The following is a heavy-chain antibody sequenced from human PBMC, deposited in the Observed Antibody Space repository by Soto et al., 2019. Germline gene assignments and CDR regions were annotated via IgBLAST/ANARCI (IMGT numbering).Heavy chain of an antibody. CDR2: IYYSGST. D-gene: IGHD2-2*01. Sequence: SETLSLTCTVSGGSISSYYWSWIRQPPGKGLEWIGYIYYSGSTNYNPSLKSRVTISVDTSKNQFSLKLSSVTAADTAVYYCARLGYCSSTSCYRRSGYYYYMDVWGKGTTVTVSS. J-gene: IGHJ6*03. CDR1: GGSISSYY. V-gene: IGHV4-59*08. CDR3: ARLGYCSSTSCYRRSGYYYYMDV.